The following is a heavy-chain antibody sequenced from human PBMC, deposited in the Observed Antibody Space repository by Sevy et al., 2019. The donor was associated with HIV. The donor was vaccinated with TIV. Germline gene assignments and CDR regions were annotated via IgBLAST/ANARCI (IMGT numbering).Heavy chain of an antibody. Sequence: GGSLRLSCAASGFTFSDYYMSWIRQAPGKGLEWVSYISSSGSTIYYADSVKGRFTITRDNAKNSLYLQMNSLRAEDTAGYYCARDIDSSGRYYFDYWGQGTLVTVSS. V-gene: IGHV3-11*01. CDR3: ARDIDSSGRYYFDY. D-gene: IGHD3-22*01. J-gene: IGHJ4*02. CDR2: ISSSGSTI. CDR1: GFTFSDYY.